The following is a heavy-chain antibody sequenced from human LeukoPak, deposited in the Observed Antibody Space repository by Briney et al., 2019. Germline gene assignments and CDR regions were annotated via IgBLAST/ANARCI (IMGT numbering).Heavy chain of an antibody. V-gene: IGHV4-34*01. CDR2: INHSGST. CDR1: GGSFSGYY. Sequence: SETLSLTCAVYGGSFSGYYWSWMRQPPGKGLEWIGEINHSGSTNYNPSLKSRVTISVDTSKNQFSLKLSSVTAADTAVYYCARGGGHHCSSTSCRLPFDYWGQGTLVTVSS. D-gene: IGHD2-2*01. J-gene: IGHJ4*02. CDR3: ARGGGHHCSSTSCRLPFDY.